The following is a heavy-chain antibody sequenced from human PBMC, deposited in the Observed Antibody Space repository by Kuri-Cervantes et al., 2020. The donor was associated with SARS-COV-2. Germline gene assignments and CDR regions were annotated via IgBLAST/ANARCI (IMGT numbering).Heavy chain of an antibody. CDR1: GGSSSSSSYY. CDR3: ARHYAFDNFHK. D-gene: IGHD1-1*01. CDR2: IYYSGST. V-gene: IGHV4-39*01. J-gene: IGHJ4*02. Sequence: GSLRLSCTVSGGSSSSSSYYWGWIRQPPGKGLEWIGSIYYSGSTYYNPSLKSRVTISVDTSKNQFSLKLSSVTAADTAVYYCARHYAFDNFHKWGQGTQVTVSS.